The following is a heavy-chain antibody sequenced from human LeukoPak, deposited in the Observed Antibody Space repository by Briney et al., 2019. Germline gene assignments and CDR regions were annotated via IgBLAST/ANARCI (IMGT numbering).Heavy chain of an antibody. D-gene: IGHD3-10*01. CDR1: GFTFSTCV. CDR2: ISSGSS. Sequence: GGSLRLSCAASGFTFSTCVVIWARQAPGKGLEWVSSISSGSSYADSVKGRFTISRDNAKSSLYLQMNSLRAEDTAIYYCARGGSRRFDPWGQGTLVTVSS. V-gene: IGHV3-21*04. J-gene: IGHJ5*02. CDR3: ARGGSRRFDP.